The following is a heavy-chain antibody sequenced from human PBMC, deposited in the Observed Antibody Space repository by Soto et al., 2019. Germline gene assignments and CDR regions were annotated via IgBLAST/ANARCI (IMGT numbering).Heavy chain of an antibody. CDR3: ARDLGYYESDGYFDY. Sequence: PGGSLRLSCAASGFTFSDNYMSWIRQAPGKGLEWVSYISSSGSIIYYADSVKGRFTISRDNAKNSLYLQMNSLRAEDTAVYYCARDLGYYESDGYFDYWGQGALVTVYS. CDR1: GFTFSDNY. V-gene: IGHV3-11*01. D-gene: IGHD3-22*01. CDR2: ISSSGSII. J-gene: IGHJ4*02.